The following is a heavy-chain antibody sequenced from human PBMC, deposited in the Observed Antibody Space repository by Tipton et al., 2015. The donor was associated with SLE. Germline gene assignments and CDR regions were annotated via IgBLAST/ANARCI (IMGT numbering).Heavy chain of an antibody. CDR3: AKNPLYCSGGSCLDY. J-gene: IGHJ4*02. CDR1: GFTFSSYG. V-gene: IGHV3-33*06. Sequence: SLRLSCAASGFTFSSYGMHWVRQAPGKGLEWVAVIWYDGSKKYYTDSVKGRFTISRDNSKNTLNLQMNSLGAEDTAVYYCAKNPLYCSGGSCLDYWGQGTLVTVSS. CDR2: IWYDGSKK. D-gene: IGHD2-15*01.